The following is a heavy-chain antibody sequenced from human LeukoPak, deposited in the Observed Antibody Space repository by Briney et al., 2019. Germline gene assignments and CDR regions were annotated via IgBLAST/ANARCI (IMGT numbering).Heavy chain of an antibody. J-gene: IGHJ4*02. CDR2: VYYSGTT. CDR1: GDSITSDY. D-gene: IGHD1-26*01. Sequence: SETLSLTCTVSGDSITSDYWSWIRQPPGKGLEWIGHVYYSGTTNYNPSLKSRVTISVDTSKNQFSLKLSSVTAADTAVYYCARGPSGSYSRWFDFWGQGTLVTVSS. CDR3: ARGPSGSYSRWFDF. V-gene: IGHV4-59*01.